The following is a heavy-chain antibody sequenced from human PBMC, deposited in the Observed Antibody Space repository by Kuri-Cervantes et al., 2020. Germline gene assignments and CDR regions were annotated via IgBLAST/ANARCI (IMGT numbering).Heavy chain of an antibody. J-gene: IGHJ4*02. CDR2: ISGSGGST. CDR1: GFSSSSYS. D-gene: IGHD1-7*01. Sequence: GESLKISCAASGFSSSSYSMSWVRQAPGKGLEWVSGISGSGGSTYYADSVKGRFTISRDNSENTVYLQMSSLRAEDTAVYYCAKDGKKGRTTADFDYWGQGTLVTVSS. CDR3: AKDGKKGRTTADFDY. V-gene: IGHV3-23*01.